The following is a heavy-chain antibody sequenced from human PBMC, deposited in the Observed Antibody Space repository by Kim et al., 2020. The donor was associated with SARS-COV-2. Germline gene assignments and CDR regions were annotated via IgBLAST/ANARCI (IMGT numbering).Heavy chain of an antibody. CDR2: ISSSSSYI. CDR1: GFTFSSYS. Sequence: GGSLRLSCAASGFTFSSYSMNWVRQAPGKGLEWVSSISSSSSYIYYADSVKGRFTISRDNAKNSLYLQMNSLRAEDTAVYYCARAGEYSSSLDWFDPWGQGTLVTVSS. J-gene: IGHJ5*02. CDR3: ARAGEYSSSLDWFDP. V-gene: IGHV3-21*01. D-gene: IGHD6-6*01.